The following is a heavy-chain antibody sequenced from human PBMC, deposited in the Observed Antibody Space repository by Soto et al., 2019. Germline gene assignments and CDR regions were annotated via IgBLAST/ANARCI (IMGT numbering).Heavy chain of an antibody. CDR1: GASISRYY. Sequence: PSETLSLTCTLSGASISRYYWSSIRQPPGKGLEWIGYIYYNGSTNYNPPLKSRDTTTVDTSKNQFSLKLSSVTAADTAVYYCARVYYYVSGPSYWGQGTLVTVSS. V-gene: IGHV4-59*01. CDR3: ARVYYYVSGPSY. J-gene: IGHJ4*02. CDR2: IYYNGST. D-gene: IGHD3-10*01.